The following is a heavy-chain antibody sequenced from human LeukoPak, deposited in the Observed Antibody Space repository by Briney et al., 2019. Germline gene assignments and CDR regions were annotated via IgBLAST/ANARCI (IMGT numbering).Heavy chain of an antibody. Sequence: GASLKISCQVSGYTFTDYCIGWVRHVSGKRLVWMGIIFPGDSDTKYSPSFQGHVTISADKSISTAYLQWSSLKASDTAMYYCARRAGDNWFDPWDQGTLVTVSS. CDR1: GYTFTDYC. V-gene: IGHV5-51*01. CDR3: ARRAGDNWFDP. J-gene: IGHJ5*02. CDR2: IFPGDSDT.